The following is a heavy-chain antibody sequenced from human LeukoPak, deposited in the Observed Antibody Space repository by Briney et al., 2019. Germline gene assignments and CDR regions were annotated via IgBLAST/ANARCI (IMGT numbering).Heavy chain of an antibody. CDR3: AREVGATIDY. CDR2: IKQDGSEK. Sequence: GGSLRLSCAASGFTYSSYSMSWVRQAPGKGLEWVANIKQDGSEKYYVDSVKGRFTISRDNAKNSLYLQMNSLRAEDTAVYYCAREVGATIDYWGQGTLVTVSS. V-gene: IGHV3-7*01. J-gene: IGHJ4*02. CDR1: GFTYSSYS. D-gene: IGHD1-26*01.